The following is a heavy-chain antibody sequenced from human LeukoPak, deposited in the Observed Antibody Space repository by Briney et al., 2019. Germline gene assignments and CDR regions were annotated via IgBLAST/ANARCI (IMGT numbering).Heavy chain of an antibody. CDR2: IGAYNGNT. Sequence: GASVKVSCKASGYTFTSYGISWVRQAPGQGLEWIGWIGAYNGNTNYAQKLQGRVTMTTDTSTSTAYMELRSLRSDDTAVYYCARDSTVMGLGYCSGGSCYSGNWFDPWGQGTLVTVSS. CDR1: GYTFTSYG. CDR3: ARDSTVMGLGYCSGGSCYSGNWFDP. J-gene: IGHJ5*02. V-gene: IGHV1-18*01. D-gene: IGHD2-15*01.